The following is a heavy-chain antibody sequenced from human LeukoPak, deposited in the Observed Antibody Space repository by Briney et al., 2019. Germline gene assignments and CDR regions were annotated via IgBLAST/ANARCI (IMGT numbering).Heavy chain of an antibody. J-gene: IGHJ4*02. V-gene: IGHV3-30*18. D-gene: IGHD2-8*02. Sequence: GGSLRLSCAASGFTFSSYGMHWVRQAPGKGLEWVAVISYDGSNKYYADSVKGRFTISRDNSKNTLYLQMNSPRAEDTAVYYCAKDFRSLWSLYYFDYWGQGTLVTVSS. CDR3: AKDFRSLWSLYYFDY. CDR2: ISYDGSNK. CDR1: GFTFSSYG.